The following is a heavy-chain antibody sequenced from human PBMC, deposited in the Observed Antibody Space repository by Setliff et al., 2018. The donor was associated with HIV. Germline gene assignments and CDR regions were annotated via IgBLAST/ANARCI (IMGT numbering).Heavy chain of an antibody. V-gene: IGHV1-46*01. CDR3: ARDAFDYTAYYYSYMDV. CDR2: INPSGGST. D-gene: IGHD4-4*01. J-gene: IGHJ6*03. CDR1: GYTFTDYF. Sequence: ASVKVSCKASGYTFTDYFIHWVRQAPGQGLEWMGIINPSGGSTTYAQKFQGRVTMTRDTSTSTVYMELSSLRSEDTAVYYCARDAFDYTAYYYSYMDVWGKGTTVTVSS.